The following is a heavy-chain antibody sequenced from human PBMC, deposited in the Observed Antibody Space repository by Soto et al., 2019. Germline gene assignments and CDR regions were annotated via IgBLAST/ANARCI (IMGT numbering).Heavy chain of an antibody. D-gene: IGHD5-18*01. Sequence: GGSLRLSCAASGFTFDDYTMHWVRQAPGKGLEWVSLISWDGGSTYYADSVKGRFTISRDNSKNSLYLQLNSLRTEDTALYYCAKDIGGDTAMATYFDYWGQGTLVTVSS. CDR3: AKDIGGDTAMATYFDY. CDR2: ISWDGGST. V-gene: IGHV3-43*01. J-gene: IGHJ4*02. CDR1: GFTFDDYT.